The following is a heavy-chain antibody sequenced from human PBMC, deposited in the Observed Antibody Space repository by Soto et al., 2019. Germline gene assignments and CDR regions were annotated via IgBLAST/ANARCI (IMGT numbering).Heavy chain of an antibody. D-gene: IGHD2-15*01. CDR1: GGSISSSSYF. V-gene: IGHV4-39*01. J-gene: IGHJ5*02. Sequence: QLQLQESGPGLVTPSETLSLTCTVSGGSISSSSYFWAWVRQSPAKGLECIGSINYRGTTFYIASLKSRVTISIDTSKNQFSLRLNSVTAADTAVYYCARLVACGGGSCKFYPWGQGTLVTVSS. CDR2: INYRGTT. CDR3: ARLVACGGGSCKFYP.